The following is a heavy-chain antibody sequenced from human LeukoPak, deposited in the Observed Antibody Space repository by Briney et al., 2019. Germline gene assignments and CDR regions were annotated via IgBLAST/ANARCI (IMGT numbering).Heavy chain of an antibody. J-gene: IGHJ4*02. CDR2: ISSSSSYI. Sequence: PGGSLRLSCAASGFTFSIYSMNWVRQAPGRGLEWVSSISSSSSYIYYAASVKGRLPLSRDNAKNSLYLQMNSLRAEDTAVYYCARDFYDFWSGYYIGVLSYWGQGTLVTVSS. V-gene: IGHV3-21*01. D-gene: IGHD3-3*01. CDR3: ARDFYDFWSGYYIGVLSY. CDR1: GFTFSIYS.